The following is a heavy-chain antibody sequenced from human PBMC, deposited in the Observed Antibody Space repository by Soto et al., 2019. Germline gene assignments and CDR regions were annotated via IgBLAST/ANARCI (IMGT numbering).Heavy chain of an antibody. V-gene: IGHV4-59*08. Sequence: QVQLQESGPGLVKPSETLSLTCTVSGGSISSYYWSWIRQPPGKGLEWIGYIYYSGSTNYNPSLXRXAXRXXDTTKTQVSLKLSSVTAADTAVYYCARRYSSSFDYWGQGTLVTVSS. CDR1: GGSISSYY. CDR2: IYYSGST. D-gene: IGHD6-13*01. J-gene: IGHJ4*02. CDR3: ARRYSSSFDY.